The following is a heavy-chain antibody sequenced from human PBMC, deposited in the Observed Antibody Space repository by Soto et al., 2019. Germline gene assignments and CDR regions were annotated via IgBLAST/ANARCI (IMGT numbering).Heavy chain of an antibody. CDR1: GFAFRSYT. J-gene: IGHJ4*02. CDR3: AKDRGGFARGWEYYDF. Sequence: PGGSLKLSAPASGFAFRSYTMSWVRQTQGKGLEWVSSISASGGSTYYGDSLKGRFTISRDNSKNTLNLHIKSLGVEDSAVYYCAKDRGGFARGWEYYDFWGQGTQVTVSS. D-gene: IGHD6-19*01. V-gene: IGHV3-23*01. CDR2: ISASGGST.